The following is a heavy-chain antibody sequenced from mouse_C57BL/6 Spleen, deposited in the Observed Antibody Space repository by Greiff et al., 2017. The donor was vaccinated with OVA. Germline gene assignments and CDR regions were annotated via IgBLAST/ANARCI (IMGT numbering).Heavy chain of an antibody. D-gene: IGHD1-1*01. V-gene: IGHV10-3*01. J-gene: IGHJ1*03. CDR3: VREQYYGSSRSWYFDV. Sequence: EVQLVESGGGLVQPKGSLKLSCAASGFTFNTYAMHWVRQAPGKGLEWVARIRSKSSNYATYYADSVKDRFTISRDDSQSMLYLQMNNLKTEDTAMYYCVREQYYGSSRSWYFDVWGTGTTVTVSS. CDR2: IRSKSSNYAT. CDR1: GFTFNTYA.